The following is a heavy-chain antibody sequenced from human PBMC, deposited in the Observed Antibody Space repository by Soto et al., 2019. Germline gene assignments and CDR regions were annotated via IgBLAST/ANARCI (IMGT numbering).Heavy chain of an antibody. J-gene: IGHJ6*02. CDR3: AGFEYSSSGYYYYGMDV. CDR1: GGTFSSYA. CDR2: IITIFGTA. V-gene: IGHV1-69*01. D-gene: IGHD6-6*01. Sequence: QVQLVQSGAEVKKPGSSVKVSCKASGGTFSSYAISWVRQAPGQGLEWMGGIITIFGTANYAQKFQGRVTITADESTSTAYMELSSLRSEDTAVYYCAGFEYSSSGYYYYGMDVWGQGTTVTVSS.